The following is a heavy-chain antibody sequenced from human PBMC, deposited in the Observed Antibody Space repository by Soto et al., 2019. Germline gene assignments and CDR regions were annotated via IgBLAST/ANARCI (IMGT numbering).Heavy chain of an antibody. D-gene: IGHD2-15*01. CDR3: AKDMCSGGSCYSRGYYYGMDV. CDR2: ISWNSGSI. J-gene: IGHJ6*02. V-gene: IGHV3-9*01. CDR1: GFTFDDYA. Sequence: EVQLVESGGGLVQPGRSLRLSCAASGFTFDDYAMHWVRQAPGKGLEWVSGISWNSGSIGYADSVKGRFTISRDNAKNSLYLQMNSLRAEDTALYYCAKDMCSGGSCYSRGYYYGMDVWGQGTTVTVSS.